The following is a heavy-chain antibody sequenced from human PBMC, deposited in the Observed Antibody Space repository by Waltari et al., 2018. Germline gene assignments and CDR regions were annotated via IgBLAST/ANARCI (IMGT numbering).Heavy chain of an antibody. J-gene: IGHJ2*01. D-gene: IGHD4-17*01. V-gene: IGHV4-61*02. CDR2: IYTSGST. Sequence: QVQLQESGPGLVKPSQTLSLTCTVSGGSISSGSYYWSWIRQPAGKGLEWIWRIYTSGSTNYNPSLKSRVTISLDTSKNQFSLKLSSVTAADTAVYYCARDLMTTVTTSALGYFDLWGRGTLVTVSS. CDR1: GGSISSGSYY. CDR3: ARDLMTTVTTSALGYFDL.